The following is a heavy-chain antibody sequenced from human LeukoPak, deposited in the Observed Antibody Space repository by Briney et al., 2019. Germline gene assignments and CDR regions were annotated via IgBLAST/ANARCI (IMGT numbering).Heavy chain of an antibody. V-gene: IGHV3-30*04. CDR3: ASIDPVVAATTSYWFDP. J-gene: IGHJ5*02. Sequence: SGGSLRLSCAASGFTFSSYAMHWVRQAPGKGLEWVAVISYDGSNKYYADSVKGRFTISRDNSKNTLYLQMNSLRAEDTAVYYCASIDPVVAATTSYWFDPWGQGTLVTVSS. CDR1: GFTFSSYA. D-gene: IGHD2-15*01. CDR2: ISYDGSNK.